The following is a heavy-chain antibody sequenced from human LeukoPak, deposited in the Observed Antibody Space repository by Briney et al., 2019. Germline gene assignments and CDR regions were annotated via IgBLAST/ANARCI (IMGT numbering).Heavy chain of an antibody. CDR2: ITESGGGT. CDR1: GFTFGSYA. Sequence: GGSLRLSCAASGFTFGSYAMSWVRQAPGKGLEWVSAITESGGGTYNVDSVKGRFTISRDNSKRTLFLQMNSLRAEDTAIYYCAKGSAAGRPYYFDYWGQGTLVTVSS. J-gene: IGHJ4*02. V-gene: IGHV3-23*01. CDR3: AKGSAAGRPYYFDY. D-gene: IGHD6-25*01.